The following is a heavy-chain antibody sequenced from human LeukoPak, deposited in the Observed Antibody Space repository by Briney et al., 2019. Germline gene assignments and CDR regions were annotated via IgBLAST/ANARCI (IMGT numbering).Heavy chain of an antibody. J-gene: IGHJ4*02. V-gene: IGHV1-8*01. CDR1: GYTFTNND. CDR2: MHPNSDDT. CDR3: ARVRPGYSYGYSLGY. Sequence: ASVKVSCKASGYTFTNNDIHWVRQATGQGLEWMGWMHPNSDDTGYAQKFQGRVTMTRNTSISTAYMELSSLRPEDTAVYYCARVRPGYSYGYSLGYWGQGTLVTVSS. D-gene: IGHD5-18*01.